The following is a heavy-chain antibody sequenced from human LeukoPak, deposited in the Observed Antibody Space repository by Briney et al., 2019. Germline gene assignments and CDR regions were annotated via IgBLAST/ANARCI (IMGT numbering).Heavy chain of an antibody. J-gene: IGHJ4*02. CDR1: GGSFSGYY. V-gene: IGHV4-34*01. Sequence: SETLSLSCAAYGGSFSGYYWSWIRQPAGKGLEWIGEINHSGSTNYNPSLKRRVTISVDTSKNQFSLKLSSATAADTAVYYCARGQGDCSGGSCYLFDYWGQGTLVTVSS. CDR2: INHSGST. D-gene: IGHD2-15*01. CDR3: ARGQGDCSGGSCYLFDY.